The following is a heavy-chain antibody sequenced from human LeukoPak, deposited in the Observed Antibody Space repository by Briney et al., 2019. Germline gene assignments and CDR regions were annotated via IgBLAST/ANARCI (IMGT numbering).Heavy chain of an antibody. D-gene: IGHD3-10*01. CDR1: GDSISSSSSY. Sequence: SETLSLTCTVSGDSISSSSSYWGWIRQPPGEGLEWIGSIYYSGSTYYNTSLKSRVTISVNTSKNQFSLKLSSVTAADTAVYYCARLGSGSYYVDYWGQGTLVTVSS. J-gene: IGHJ4*02. CDR3: ARLGSGSYYVDY. V-gene: IGHV4-39*01. CDR2: IYYSGST.